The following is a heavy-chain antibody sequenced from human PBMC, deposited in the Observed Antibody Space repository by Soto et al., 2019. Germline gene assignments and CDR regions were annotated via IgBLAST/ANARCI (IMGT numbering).Heavy chain of an antibody. D-gene: IGHD6-13*01. J-gene: IGHJ3*02. CDR2: IYYSGST. CDR1: GGSISSYY. V-gene: IGHV4-59*01. CDR3: ARGGGIAAAGDAFDI. Sequence: QVQLQESGPGLVKPSETLSLTCTVSGGSISSYYWSWIRQPPGKGLEWIGYIYYSGSTNYNPSLKGRVTISVDTSKNQFSLKLSSVTAADTAVYYCARGGGIAAAGDAFDIWGQGTMVTVSS.